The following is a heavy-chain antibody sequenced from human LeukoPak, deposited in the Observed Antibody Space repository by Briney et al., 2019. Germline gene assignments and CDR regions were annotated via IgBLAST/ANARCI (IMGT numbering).Heavy chain of an antibody. J-gene: IGHJ5*02. CDR3: AIVGATIGWFDP. D-gene: IGHD1-26*01. CDR2: INPNSGGT. V-gene: IGHV1-2*06. Sequence: GASVKVSCKASGYTFTGYYMHWVRQAPGQGLEWIGRINPNSGGTNYAQKFQGRVTMTRDTSISTANMELRRLRSDDTAVYYCAIVGATIGWFDPWGQGTLVTVSS. CDR1: GYTFTGYY.